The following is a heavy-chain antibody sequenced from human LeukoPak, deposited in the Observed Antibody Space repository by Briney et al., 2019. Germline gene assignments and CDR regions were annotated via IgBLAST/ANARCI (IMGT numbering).Heavy chain of an antibody. V-gene: IGHV4-38-2*02. D-gene: IGHD3-3*01. CDR3: ASGYGYYDFWSGYYTGKDWFDP. CDR2: IYHSGST. CDR1: GYSISSGYY. J-gene: IGHJ5*02. Sequence: SETLSLTCTVSGYSISSGYYWGWIRQPPGKGLEWIGSIYHSGSTYYKPSLKSRVTISVDTSKNQFSLKLSSVTAADTAVYYCASGYGYYDFWSGYYTGKDWFDPWGQGTLVTVSS.